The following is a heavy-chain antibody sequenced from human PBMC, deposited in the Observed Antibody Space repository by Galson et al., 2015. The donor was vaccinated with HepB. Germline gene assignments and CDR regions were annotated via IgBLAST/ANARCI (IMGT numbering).Heavy chain of an antibody. D-gene: IGHD2-2*01. J-gene: IGHJ3*02. CDR3: TTPSTTDIVAEPTAIGAFDI. CDR2: YDPGDGVI. V-gene: IGHV1-24*01. Sequence: SVKVSCKVSGYSLTELSLNWVRQAPATGLEWMGGYDPGDGVIISAQKFQDRVTVTEDTSTDTAYMVLSSLTSEDTAVYYCTTPSTTDIVAEPTAIGAFDIWGQGTKVTVSS. CDR1: GYSLTELS.